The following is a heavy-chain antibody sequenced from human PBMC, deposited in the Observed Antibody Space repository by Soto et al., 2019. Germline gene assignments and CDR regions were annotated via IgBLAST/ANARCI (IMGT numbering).Heavy chain of an antibody. J-gene: IGHJ4*02. Sequence: PGVSLRLSCVASGFPFDSYAMSWVRQAPGKGLEWVSAISGSGGSTYYADSVKGRFTISRDNSKNTLYLQMNSLRAEDTAVYYCEKSPWDIVATTYDYWGQGTLVTVSS. V-gene: IGHV3-23*01. CDR3: EKSPWDIVATTYDY. CDR2: ISGSGGST. D-gene: IGHD5-12*01. CDR1: GFPFDSYA.